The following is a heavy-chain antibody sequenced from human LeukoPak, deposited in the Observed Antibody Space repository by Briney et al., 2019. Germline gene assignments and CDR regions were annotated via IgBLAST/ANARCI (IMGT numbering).Heavy chain of an antibody. CDR2: IYYSGST. J-gene: IGHJ4*02. V-gene: IGHV4-39*02. D-gene: IGHD6-13*01. Sequence: SETLSLTCAVSGGSISSSSYYWGWIRQPPGNGLEWIGSIYYSGSTYYNPSLKSRVTISVDTSKNQFSLKLSSVTAADTAVYYCARDPAAATEGNYWGQGTLVTVSS. CDR1: GGSISSSSYY. CDR3: ARDPAAATEGNY.